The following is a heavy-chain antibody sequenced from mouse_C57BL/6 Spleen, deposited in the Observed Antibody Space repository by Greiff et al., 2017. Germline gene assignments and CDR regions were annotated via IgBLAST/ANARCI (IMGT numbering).Heavy chain of an antibody. J-gene: IGHJ4*01. Sequence: EVNLVESGGGLVKPGGSLKLSCAASGFTFSSYTMSWVRQTPEKRLEWVATISGGGGNTYYPDSVKGRFTISRDNAKNTLYLQMRSLRSEDTALYYCARRLYGSSHYYAMDYWGQGTSGTVSS. CDR2: ISGGGGNT. D-gene: IGHD1-1*01. CDR3: ARRLYGSSHYYAMDY. CDR1: GFTFSSYT. V-gene: IGHV5-9*01.